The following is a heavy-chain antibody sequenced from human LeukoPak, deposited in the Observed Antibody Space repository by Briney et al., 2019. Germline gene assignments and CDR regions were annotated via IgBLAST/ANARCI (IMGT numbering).Heavy chain of an antibody. Sequence: GGSLRLSCAASGFTFSSYNMNWVRQAPGKGLEWVSSITSSSSYIYYADSVKGRFTISRDNAKNTLYLQMNSLRAEDTAVYYCAREYAYHDAFDIWGQGTMVAVSS. CDR1: GFTFSSYN. J-gene: IGHJ3*02. D-gene: IGHD3-22*01. CDR3: AREYAYHDAFDI. V-gene: IGHV3-21*01. CDR2: ITSSSSYI.